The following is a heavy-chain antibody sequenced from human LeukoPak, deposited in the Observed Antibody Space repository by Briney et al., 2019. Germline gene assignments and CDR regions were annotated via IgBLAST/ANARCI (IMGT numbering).Heavy chain of an antibody. CDR3: VKHHSSSWFFDY. V-gene: IGHV3-23*01. Sequence: GGSLRLSCAASGFTFSSYAMSWVRQAPGKGLEWVSAISGSGGSTYYADSVKGRFTISRDNSKNTLYLQMNSLRAEDTAVYYCVKHHSSSWFFDYWGQGTLVTVSS. CDR2: ISGSGGST. CDR1: GFTFSSYA. J-gene: IGHJ4*02. D-gene: IGHD6-13*01.